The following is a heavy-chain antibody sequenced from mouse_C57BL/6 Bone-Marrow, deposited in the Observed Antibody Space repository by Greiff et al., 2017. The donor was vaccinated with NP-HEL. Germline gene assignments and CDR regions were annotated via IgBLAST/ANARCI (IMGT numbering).Heavy chain of an antibody. CDR3: ARGAY. J-gene: IGHJ3*01. CDR2: IYPGDGDT. CDR1: GYAFSSYW. V-gene: IGHV1-80*01. Sequence: VQLQESGAELVKPGASVKISCKASGYAFSSYWMNWVKQRPGKGLEWIGQIYPGDGDTNYNGTFKDKASLTADKSYSTAYMELSSLTSEDSAVYFCARGAYWGQGTLVTVTA.